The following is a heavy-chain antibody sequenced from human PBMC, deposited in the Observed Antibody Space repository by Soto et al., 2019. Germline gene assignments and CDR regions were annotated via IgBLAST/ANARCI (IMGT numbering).Heavy chain of an antibody. CDR2: VSFDGKVT. D-gene: IGHD5-18*01. Sequence: QVQLVESGGGMAQAGTSLRLSCTGSGFTFNSVSQHWVRQGPDKGLEWVAVVSFDGKVTYYADSVKGRFTVSRDISKNTIYLQANSLRPEDTGVYYCAREPYGDSQYFDYWGQGTPVTVSS. CDR3: AREPYGDSQYFDY. CDR1: GFTFNSVS. V-gene: IGHV3-30*04. J-gene: IGHJ4*02.